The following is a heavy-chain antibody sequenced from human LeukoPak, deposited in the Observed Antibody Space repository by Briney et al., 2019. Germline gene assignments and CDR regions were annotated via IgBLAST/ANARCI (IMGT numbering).Heavy chain of an antibody. CDR1: AFTFSTYW. Sequence: GGSLRLSCPASAFTFSTYWMAWVRQAPGKGLEWVAKIEGAGHKKYHADSVTGRLTISRDPAKNSLYLQMTTLRAEDTPIYYCASSRLSHGMDVWGQGTTVTVSS. CDR2: IEGAGHKK. CDR3: ASSRLSHGMDV. V-gene: IGHV3-7*01. D-gene: IGHD2/OR15-2a*01. J-gene: IGHJ6*02.